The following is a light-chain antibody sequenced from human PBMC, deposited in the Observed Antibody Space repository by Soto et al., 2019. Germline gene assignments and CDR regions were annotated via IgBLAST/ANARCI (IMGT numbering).Light chain of an antibody. J-gene: IGLJ1*01. CDR1: SSDIGTYDL. CDR2: EGT. V-gene: IGLV2-23*03. Sequence: QSVLTQPASMSGSPGQSITISCTGTSSDIGTYDLVSWYQQHPGKAPKLLIYEGTKRPSGVSSRFSGSYSANTASLTVSGLQAEDEGDYYCCSCVVVSTFFYVFGTGTKVTVL. CDR3: CSCVVVSTFFYV.